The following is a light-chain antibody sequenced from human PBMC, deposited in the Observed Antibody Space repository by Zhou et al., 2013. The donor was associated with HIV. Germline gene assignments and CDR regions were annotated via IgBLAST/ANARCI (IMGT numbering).Light chain of an antibody. V-gene: IGKV1-5*03. CDR3: QQYYSYPLT. CDR1: QNVYKW. CDR2: KAT. Sequence: DIRMTQSPSTLSASVGDRVTLSCRASQNVYKWVAWYQQRPGTAPKLLIYKATTLETGVPSRFSGSGSGTEFTLTISCLQSDDFAVYYCQQYYSYPLTFGG. J-gene: IGKJ4*01.